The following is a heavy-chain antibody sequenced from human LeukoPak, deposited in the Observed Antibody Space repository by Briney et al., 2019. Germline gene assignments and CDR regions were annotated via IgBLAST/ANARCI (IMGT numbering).Heavy chain of an antibody. CDR3: ARSPNGRGYSYGAIDY. J-gene: IGHJ4*02. D-gene: IGHD5-18*01. Sequence: GGSLRLSCAASGFTFSSCSMNWVRQAPGKGLEWVSSISSSSSYIYYADSVKGRFTISRDNAKNSLYLQMNSLRAEDTAVYYCARSPNGRGYSYGAIDYWGQGTLVTVSS. CDR2: ISSSSSYI. V-gene: IGHV3-21*01. CDR1: GFTFSSCS.